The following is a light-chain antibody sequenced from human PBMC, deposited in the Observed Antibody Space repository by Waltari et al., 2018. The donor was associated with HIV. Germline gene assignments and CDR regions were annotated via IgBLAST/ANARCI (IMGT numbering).Light chain of an antibody. CDR3: QQYGRSPWT. Sequence: EIMLTQSPGTLSLSPGERATLSCRASQSVTSSYLAWYQQKPGQAPRLLINGASSRATGIPDRFSGSGSGTDFTLTISRLEPDDFAVYYCQQYGRSPWTFGQGTKVEVK. J-gene: IGKJ1*01. CDR2: GAS. CDR1: QSVTSSY. V-gene: IGKV3-20*01.